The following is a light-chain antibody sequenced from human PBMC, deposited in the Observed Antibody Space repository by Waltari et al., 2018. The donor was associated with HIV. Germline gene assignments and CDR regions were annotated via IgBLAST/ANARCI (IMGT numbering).Light chain of an antibody. CDR2: EVT. J-gene: IGLJ3*02. CDR1: SSDVGGYNY. Sequence: QSALTQPRSVSGSPGQSVTISCTGTSSDVGGYNYVSWFQQNPGTAPKFLIYEVTKRPSGVPDRFSGSKSGNTASLTISGLQAEDEADYYCCSYAGNYPVLFGGGTKLTVL. V-gene: IGLV2-11*01. CDR3: CSYAGNYPVL.